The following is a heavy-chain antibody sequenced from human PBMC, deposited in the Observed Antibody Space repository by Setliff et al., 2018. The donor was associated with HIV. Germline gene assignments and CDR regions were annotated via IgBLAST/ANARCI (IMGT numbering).Heavy chain of an antibody. CDR1: GYTFTTNY. D-gene: IGHD3-3*01. CDR3: AGVSSQFSEWRKDYFEY. J-gene: IGHJ4*02. CDR2: INPNSGGT. V-gene: IGHV1-2*02. Sequence: ASVKVSCKASGYTFTTNYIHWARQAPGQGLEWMGWINPNSGGTNYAQKFQGRVTMTRDTSIYTAYMELSRLRSDDTALYYCAGVSSQFSEWRKDYFEYWGQGSLVTVSS.